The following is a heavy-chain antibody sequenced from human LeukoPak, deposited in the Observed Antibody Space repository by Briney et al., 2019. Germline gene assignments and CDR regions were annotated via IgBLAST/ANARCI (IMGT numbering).Heavy chain of an antibody. J-gene: IGHJ4*02. Sequence: SQTLSLSCAISGDTASSDRAACDWIRQSPSRCIEWLGRTYYRSKWYNDYAMSVQSPITIDHDTSKNQFSLHLNSVNSADVAVCSCARSVHSYYFDYWGQETLVTVSS. V-gene: IGHV6-1*01. CDR1: GDTASSDRAA. CDR2: TYYRSKWYN. CDR3: ARSVHSYYFDY.